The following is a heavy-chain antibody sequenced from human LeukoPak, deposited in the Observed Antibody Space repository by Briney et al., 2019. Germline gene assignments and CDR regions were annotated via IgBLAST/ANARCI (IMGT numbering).Heavy chain of an antibody. V-gene: IGHV4-61*02. J-gene: IGHJ6*03. CDR3: ARTTISSIAARYYYYYMDV. CDR2: IYTSGST. D-gene: IGHD6-6*01. Sequence: SETLSLTCTVSGGSISSGSYYWSWIRQPAGKGLEWIGRIYTSGSTNYNPSLKSRVTISVDTSKNQFSLKLSSVTAADTAVYYCARTTISSIAARYYYYYMDVWGKGTTVTVSS. CDR1: GGSISSGSYY.